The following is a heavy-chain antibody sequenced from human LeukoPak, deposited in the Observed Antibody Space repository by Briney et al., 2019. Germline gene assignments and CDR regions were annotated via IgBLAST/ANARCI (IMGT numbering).Heavy chain of an antibody. J-gene: IGHJ4*02. CDR3: ARGAIDY. CDR1: GFTFSSYS. V-gene: IGHV3-21*01. CDR2: ISSSSSYI. Sequence: GGSLRLSCTASGFTFSSYSLNWVRQAPGKGLEWCSSISSSSSYIYYADSVKGRFTIYRANAKNSLYLKMNSQRAEDTAVYYCARGAIDYWGQGTLVTVSS.